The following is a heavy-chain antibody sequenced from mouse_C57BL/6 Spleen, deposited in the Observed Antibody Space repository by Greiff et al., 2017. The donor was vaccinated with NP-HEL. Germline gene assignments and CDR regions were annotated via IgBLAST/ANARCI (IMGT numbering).Heavy chain of an antibody. D-gene: IGHD4-1*01. J-gene: IGHJ2*01. CDR3: ARERVGRKGAFDY. Sequence: EVKLVESGPVLVKPGASVKMSCKASGYTFTDYYMNWVKQSHGKSLEWIGVINPYNGGTSYNQKFKGKATLTVDKSSSTAYMELNSLTSEDSAVYYCARERVGRKGAFDYWGQGTTLTVSS. V-gene: IGHV1-19*01. CDR1: GYTFTDYY. CDR2: INPYNGGT.